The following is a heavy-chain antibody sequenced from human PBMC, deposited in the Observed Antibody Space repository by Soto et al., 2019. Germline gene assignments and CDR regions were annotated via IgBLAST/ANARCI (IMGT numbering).Heavy chain of an antibody. CDR2: IYFRGTT. Sequence: PSATLPLTCAGSCVSIRSYYWSWIRQPPGKGLEWIGYIYFRGTTNYNPSLKSRVTMSADTSKNQFSLKLNSVTAADTAVYYCARMNYYDTSGYPFDYWGQGMMVTVSS. CDR3: ARMNYYDTSGYPFDY. V-gene: IGHV4-59*01. CDR1: CVSIRSYY. J-gene: IGHJ4*02. D-gene: IGHD3-22*01.